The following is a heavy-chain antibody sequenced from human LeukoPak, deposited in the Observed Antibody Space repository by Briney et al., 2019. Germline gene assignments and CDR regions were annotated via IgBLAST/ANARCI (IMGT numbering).Heavy chain of an antibody. D-gene: IGHD3-22*01. CDR1: GGSISSSNW. CDR2: IYHSGST. Sequence: PSETLSLTCAVSGGSISSSNWWSWVRQPPGKGLEWIGEIYHSGSTNYNPSLKSRVTISVDKSKNQFSLKLSSVTAADTAVYYCARAWQEWRYYDSSGYYYLNWFDPWGRGTLVTVSS. V-gene: IGHV4-4*02. J-gene: IGHJ5*02. CDR3: ARAWQEWRYYDSSGYYYLNWFDP.